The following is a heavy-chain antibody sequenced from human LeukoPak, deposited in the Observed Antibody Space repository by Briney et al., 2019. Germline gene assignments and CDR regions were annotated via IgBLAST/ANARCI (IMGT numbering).Heavy chain of an antibody. J-gene: IGHJ4*02. CDR3: ARYRNGGNFDY. D-gene: IGHD1-14*01. Sequence: PGGSLRLSCAASGFTFRNYRMNWVRQAPGKGLEWVANIKQDGSEEYYVDSVKGRFTISRDNSMTSVYLQMNSLRAEDTAVYYCARYRNGGNFDYWGQGTLVTVSS. CDR2: IKQDGSEE. V-gene: IGHV3-7*04. CDR1: GFTFRNYR.